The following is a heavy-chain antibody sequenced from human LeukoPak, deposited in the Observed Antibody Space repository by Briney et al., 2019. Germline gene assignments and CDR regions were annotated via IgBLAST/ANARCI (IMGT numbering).Heavy chain of an antibody. Sequence: ASVKVSCKASGYTFTSYAIHWVRQAPGQRLEWMGWINPGNGDTRFSQKFQGRVTITRDTSASTACMELSSLRSEDTAVYYCARDINNYGSGSYFQYWYFDLWGRGTLVTVSS. J-gene: IGHJ2*01. CDR1: GYTFTSYA. D-gene: IGHD3-10*01. V-gene: IGHV1-3*01. CDR2: INPGNGDT. CDR3: ARDINNYGSGSYFQYWYFDL.